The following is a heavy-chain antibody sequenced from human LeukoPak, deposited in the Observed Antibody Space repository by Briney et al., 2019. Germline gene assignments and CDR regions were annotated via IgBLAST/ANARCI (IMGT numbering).Heavy chain of an antibody. CDR1: GFTFSDYY. D-gene: IGHD6-6*01. CDR2: IIPSTTHT. V-gene: IGHV3-11*06. Sequence: GGSLRLSCAASGFTFSDYYMSWSRQAPGKGLEWLSYIIPSTTHTSYADSVKGRFTISRDNSKNTLYLQMNSLRAEDTAVYYCAKNLIAARRPYYYYGMDVWGQGTTVTVSS. CDR3: AKNLIAARRPYYYYGMDV. J-gene: IGHJ6*02.